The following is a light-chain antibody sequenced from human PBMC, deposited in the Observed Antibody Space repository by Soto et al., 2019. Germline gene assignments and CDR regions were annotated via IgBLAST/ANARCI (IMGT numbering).Light chain of an antibody. V-gene: IGKV3-20*01. CDR3: QLYSNSPPMYT. J-gene: IGKJ2*01. CDR1: QAVSSTY. CDR2: GAS. Sequence: EIVSTQSPDTLSLSPGERATLSCRASQAVSSTYLAWYQQRLGQAPRLLIFGASSRATGIPDRFSGSGSGTDFTLSISRLEPEDFAVYYCQLYSNSPPMYTFGQGTKVDIK.